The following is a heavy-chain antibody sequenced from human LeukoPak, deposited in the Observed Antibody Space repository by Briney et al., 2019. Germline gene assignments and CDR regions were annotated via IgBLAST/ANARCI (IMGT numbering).Heavy chain of an antibody. J-gene: IGHJ4*02. CDR1: GFTFSSYA. Sequence: GGSLRLSCAASGFTFSSYAMSWVRQAPGKGLEWVSAISGSGGSTYYADSVKGRFTISRDNSKNTLYLQINSLRAEDTAVYYCAKVRGYSYDNDYWGQGTLVTVSS. CDR3: AKVRGYSYDNDY. CDR2: ISGSGGST. D-gene: IGHD5-18*01. V-gene: IGHV3-23*01.